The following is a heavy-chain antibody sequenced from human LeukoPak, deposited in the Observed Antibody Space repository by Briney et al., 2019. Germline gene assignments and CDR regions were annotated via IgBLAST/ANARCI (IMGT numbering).Heavy chain of an antibody. CDR3: ARDLASSSYAEFDY. CDR1: GFTFRSYG. J-gene: IGHJ4*02. D-gene: IGHD1-26*01. V-gene: IGHV3-33*01. Sequence: GGSLRLSCAASGFTFRSYGMHWVREAPGKGLGWVAVIWYDESNKSYADSVKGRFTISRDNSKNTLYLQMNSLRAEDTAVYYCARDLASSSYAEFDYWGQGTLVTVSS. CDR2: IWYDESNK.